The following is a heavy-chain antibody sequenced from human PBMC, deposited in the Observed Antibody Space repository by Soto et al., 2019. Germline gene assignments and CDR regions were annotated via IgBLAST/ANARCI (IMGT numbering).Heavy chain of an antibody. J-gene: IGHJ5*02. Sequence: PGGSLRLSCAASGFTFSSYAMSWVRQAPGKGLEWVSAISGSGGSTYYADSVKGRFTISRDNSKNTLYLQMNSLRAEDTAVYYCAKDPRPDTAMVDLSWFDPWGQGTLVTVSS. V-gene: IGHV3-23*01. CDR1: GFTFSSYA. D-gene: IGHD5-18*01. CDR2: ISGSGGST. CDR3: AKDPRPDTAMVDLSWFDP.